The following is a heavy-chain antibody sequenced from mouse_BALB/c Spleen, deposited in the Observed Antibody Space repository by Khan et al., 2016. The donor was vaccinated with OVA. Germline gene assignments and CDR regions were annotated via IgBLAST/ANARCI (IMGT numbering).Heavy chain of an antibody. D-gene: IGHD2-1*01. CDR3: TIGNYPYYALHD. V-gene: IGHV1S81*02. Sequence: QVQLQQPGAELVKPGASVKLSCKASGYTFTTYWMHWVKLRPGQGFEWIGEINPNNGGTYYNEKFKGKATLTVDKSSSKAYMQLSSLTSEDSAVYYCTIGNYPYYALHDWGQGTSVTVSS. J-gene: IGHJ4*01. CDR2: INPNNGGT. CDR1: GYTFTTYW.